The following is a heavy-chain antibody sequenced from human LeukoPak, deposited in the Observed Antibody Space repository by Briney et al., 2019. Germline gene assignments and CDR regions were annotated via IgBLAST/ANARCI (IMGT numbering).Heavy chain of an antibody. Sequence: SETLSLTCTVSGGSISSYYWSWIRQRAGKGLEWMGRIYTSGSTNYNPSLKSRVTMSVDTSKNQFSLKLSSVTAADTAVYYCAREAVRGVIGWFDPWGQGTLVTVSS. CDR3: AREAVRGVIGWFDP. J-gene: IGHJ5*02. V-gene: IGHV4-4*07. CDR1: GGSISSYY. CDR2: IYTSGST. D-gene: IGHD3-10*01.